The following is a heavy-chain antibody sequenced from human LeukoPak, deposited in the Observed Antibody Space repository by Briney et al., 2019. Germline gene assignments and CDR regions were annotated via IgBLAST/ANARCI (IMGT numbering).Heavy chain of an antibody. V-gene: IGHV4-34*01. Sequence: SETLSLTCAVYGGSFSGYYWSRIRQPPGKGLEWIGEINHSGSTNYNPSLKSRVTISVDTSKNQFSLKLSSVTAADTAVYYCARMSTQGAFDIWGQGTMVTVSS. J-gene: IGHJ3*02. CDR2: INHSGST. CDR3: ARMSTQGAFDI. CDR1: GGSFSGYY.